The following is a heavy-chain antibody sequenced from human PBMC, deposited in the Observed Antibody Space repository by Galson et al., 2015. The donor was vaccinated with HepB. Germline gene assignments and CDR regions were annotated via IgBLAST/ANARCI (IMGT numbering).Heavy chain of an antibody. CDR3: ARHSVVVPAAMRSPNWFDP. CDR2: IYYSGST. J-gene: IGHJ5*02. D-gene: IGHD2-2*01. Sequence: LSLTCTVSGGSISSSSYYWGWIRQPPGKGLEWIGSIYYSGSTYYNPSLKSRVTISVDTSKNQFSLKLSSVTAADTAVYYCARHSVVVPAAMRSPNWFDPWGQGTLVTVPS. V-gene: IGHV4-39*01. CDR1: GGSISSSSYY.